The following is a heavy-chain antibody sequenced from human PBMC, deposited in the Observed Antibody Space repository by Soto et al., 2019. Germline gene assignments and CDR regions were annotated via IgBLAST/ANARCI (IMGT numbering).Heavy chain of an antibody. CDR2: ISGSGNNT. J-gene: IGHJ6*02. V-gene: IGHV3-23*01. CDR1: GFIFSSYA. Sequence: GGSLRLSCAASGFIFSSYAMSWVRQAPGKGLEWVSGISGSGNNTYYADSVKGRFSVSRDNSKNTLYLQMNSLRAEDTAVYYCARDREGMDVWGQGTTVTVSS. CDR3: ARDREGMDV.